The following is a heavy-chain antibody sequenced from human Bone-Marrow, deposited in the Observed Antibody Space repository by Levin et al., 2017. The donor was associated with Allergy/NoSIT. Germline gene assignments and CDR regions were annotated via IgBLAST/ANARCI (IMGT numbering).Heavy chain of an antibody. J-gene: IGHJ6*03. V-gene: IGHV4-59*01. D-gene: IGHD4-23*01. CDR2: IYYSGRT. CDR3: ARAIPSGGNSYYYYYMDV. Sequence: SQTLSLTCPVSGGSISNNYWSWIRQPPEKRLEWIGYIYYSGRTNYNPSLKSRVTISVDTSKNLFSLKLSSVTAADSAVYYCARAIPSGGNSYYYYYMDVWGKGTTVTVSS. CDR1: GGSISNNY.